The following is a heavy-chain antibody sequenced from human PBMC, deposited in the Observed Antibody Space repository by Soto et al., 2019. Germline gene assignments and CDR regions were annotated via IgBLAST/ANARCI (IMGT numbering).Heavy chain of an antibody. D-gene: IGHD3-3*01. CDR1: GFTFSSYW. CDR3: ARGGLWSGYNPLLPYLNFDY. V-gene: IGHV3-7*04. J-gene: IGHJ4*02. CDR2: IKQDGSEK. Sequence: EVQLVESGGGLVQPGGSLRLSCAASGFTFSSYWMSWVRQAPGKGLEWVANIKQDGSEKYYVDSVKGRFTISRDNAKNLLYLQMNSLRAEDTAVYYCARGGLWSGYNPLLPYLNFDYWGQGTLVTVSS.